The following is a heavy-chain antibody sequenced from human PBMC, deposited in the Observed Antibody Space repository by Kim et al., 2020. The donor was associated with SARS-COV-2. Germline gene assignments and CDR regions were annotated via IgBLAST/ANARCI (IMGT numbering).Heavy chain of an antibody. D-gene: IGHD3-10*01. V-gene: IGHV3-23*01. CDR1: GFTFSSYA. CDR3: AKDRGEGSGSYYNVYWYFDL. CDR2: ISGSGGST. Sequence: GGSLRLSCAASGFTFSSYAMSWVRQAPGKGLEWVSAISGSGGSTYYADSVKGRFTISRDNSKNTLYLQMNSLRAEDTAVYYCAKDRGEGSGSYYNVYWYFDLWVRGTLVTVSS. J-gene: IGHJ2*01.